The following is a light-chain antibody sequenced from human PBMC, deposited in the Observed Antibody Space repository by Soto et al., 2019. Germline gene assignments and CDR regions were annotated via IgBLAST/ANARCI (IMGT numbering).Light chain of an antibody. Sequence: EIVMTQSPATLSVYPGERATLSCRASQSVSSDLAWYQQKPGQAPRLLIYGASTRATDIPARFSGSGSGTEFTLTISSLQSEDFALYYCHQYKNWPYTFGQGTKLEIK. CDR3: HQYKNWPYT. CDR2: GAS. CDR1: QSVSSD. J-gene: IGKJ2*01. V-gene: IGKV3-15*01.